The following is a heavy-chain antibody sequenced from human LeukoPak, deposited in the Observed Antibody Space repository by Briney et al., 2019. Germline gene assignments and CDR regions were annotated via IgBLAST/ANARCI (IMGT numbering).Heavy chain of an antibody. V-gene: IGHV4-39*01. CDR2: IHRSGST. CDR3: AKKDSSWQSEGSFDM. D-gene: IGHD6-13*01. CDR1: GGSISTSSHY. J-gene: IGHJ3*02. Sequence: SETLSLTCIVSGGSISTSSHYWGWVRQPPGKGLEWIGNIHRSGSTYHNPSLNSRVTISVDTSKNQFSLKLSSVTAADTAMYYCAKKDSSWQSEGSFDMWGQGTMVTVSS.